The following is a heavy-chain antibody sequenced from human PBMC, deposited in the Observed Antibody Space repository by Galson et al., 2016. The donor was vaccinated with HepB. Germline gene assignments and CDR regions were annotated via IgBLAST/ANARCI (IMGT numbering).Heavy chain of an antibody. CDR2: ISLDGSKK. CDR3: ARDLYPVGATTPSDF. J-gene: IGHJ4*02. V-gene: IGHV3-30*03. D-gene: IGHD1-26*01. Sequence: SLRLSCAASGFTFSSYGMHWVRQAPGKGLEWVAVISLDGSKKYYADSVKGRFTVSRDNSKNTLYLQMNSLTTEDTAAYYCARDLYPVGATTPSDFWGPGTLVGVSS. CDR1: GFTFSSYG.